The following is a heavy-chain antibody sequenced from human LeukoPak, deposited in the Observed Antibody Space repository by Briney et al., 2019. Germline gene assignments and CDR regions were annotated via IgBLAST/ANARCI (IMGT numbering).Heavy chain of an antibody. CDR1: GFTFDDYA. J-gene: IGHJ6*02. V-gene: IGHV3-9*01. CDR2: ISWNSGSI. Sequence: GRSLRLSCAASGFTFDDYAMHWVRQAPGKGLEWVSGISWNSGSIGYADSVKGRFTISRDNAKNSLYLQMNSLRAEDTALYYCAKDIYDSSGYYYVGGYHYYYYGMDVWGQGTTVTVSS. CDR3: AKDIYDSSGYYYVGGYHYYYYGMDV. D-gene: IGHD3-22*01.